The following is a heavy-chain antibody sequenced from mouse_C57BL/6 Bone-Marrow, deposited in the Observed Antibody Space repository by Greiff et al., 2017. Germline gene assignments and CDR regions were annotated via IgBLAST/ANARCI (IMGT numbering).Heavy chain of an antibody. J-gene: IGHJ2*01. CDR2: IDPSDSYT. CDR1: GYTFTSYW. D-gene: IGHD1-1*02. CDR3: AILWYFDY. Sequence: QVQLQQSGAELVRPGTSVKLSCKASGYTFTSYWMHWVKQRPGQGLEWIGVIDPSDSYTNYNQKFKGKATLTVDTSSSTAYMQLSSLTSEDSAVYYCAILWYFDYWGQGTTLTVSS. V-gene: IGHV1-59*01.